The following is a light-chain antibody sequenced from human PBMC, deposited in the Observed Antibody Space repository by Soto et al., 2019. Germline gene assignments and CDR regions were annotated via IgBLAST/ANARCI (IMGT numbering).Light chain of an antibody. CDR3: QQHNTYSRT. CDR2: KAS. V-gene: IGKV1-5*03. Sequence: DIQMTQSPSTLSASVGDRVTITCRASQSISSWLAWYQHKPGKAPNLLIYKASSLKSGVPSRFSGSGSGTEFTLTISSLQPDDFATYYCQQHNTYSRTFGQGTKVEFK. CDR1: QSISSW. J-gene: IGKJ1*01.